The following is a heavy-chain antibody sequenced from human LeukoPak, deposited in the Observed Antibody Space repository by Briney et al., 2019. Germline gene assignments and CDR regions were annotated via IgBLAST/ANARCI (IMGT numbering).Heavy chain of an antibody. V-gene: IGHV4-38-2*02. J-gene: IGHJ4*02. Sequence: SETLSLTCTVSGYSISSGYYWGWIRQPPGKGLEWIGSIYHSGSTYYNPSLKSRVTISVDTSKNQFSLQLRSVTAADTAVYYCAREDLEGLVAAIHYWGQGTLVTVSS. CDR3: AREDLEGLVAAIHY. CDR1: GYSISSGYY. D-gene: IGHD2-15*01. CDR2: IYHSGST.